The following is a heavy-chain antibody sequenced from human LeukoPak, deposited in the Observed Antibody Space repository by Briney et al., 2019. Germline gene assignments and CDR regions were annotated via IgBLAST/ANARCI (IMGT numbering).Heavy chain of an antibody. D-gene: IGHD3-10*01. CDR1: GYTFTSYG. CDR3: ARARTMVRGVITSADFDY. V-gene: IGHV1-18*01. Sequence: ASVKASCKASGYTFTSYGISWVRQAPGQGLEWMGWISAYNGNTNYAQKLQGRVTMTTDTSTSTAYMELRSLGSDDTAVYYCARARTMVRGVITSADFDYWGQGTLVTVSS. J-gene: IGHJ4*02. CDR2: ISAYNGNT.